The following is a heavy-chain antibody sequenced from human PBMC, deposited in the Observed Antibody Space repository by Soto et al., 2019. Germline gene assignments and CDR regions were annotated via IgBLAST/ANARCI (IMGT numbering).Heavy chain of an antibody. J-gene: IGHJ6*02. CDR1: GGSFSGYY. CDR2: INHSGST. CDR3: ARGGYDDILTGYPYYYYGMDV. D-gene: IGHD3-9*01. V-gene: IGHV4-34*01. Sequence: SETLSLTCAVYGGSFSGYYWSWIRQPPGKGLEWIGEINHSGSTNYNPSLKSRVTISVDTSKNQFSLKLSSVTAADTAVYYCARGGYDDILTGYPYYYYGMDVWGQGTTVTVSS.